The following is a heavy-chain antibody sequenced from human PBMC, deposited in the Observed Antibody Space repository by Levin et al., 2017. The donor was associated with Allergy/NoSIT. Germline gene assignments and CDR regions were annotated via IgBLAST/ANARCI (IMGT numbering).Heavy chain of an antibody. Sequence: ASVKVSCKVSGYTLTELSMHWVRQAPGKGLEWMGGFDPEDGETIYAQKFQGRVTMTEDTSTDTAYMELSSLRSEDTAVYYCATKKGHYDILTGPYYFDYWGQGTLVTVSS. J-gene: IGHJ4*02. CDR3: ATKKGHYDILTGPYYFDY. CDR2: FDPEDGET. CDR1: GYTLTELS. D-gene: IGHD3-9*01. V-gene: IGHV1-24*01.